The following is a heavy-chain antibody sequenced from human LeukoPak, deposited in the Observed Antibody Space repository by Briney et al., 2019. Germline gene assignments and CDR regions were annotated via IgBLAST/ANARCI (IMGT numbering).Heavy chain of an antibody. J-gene: IGHJ6*03. V-gene: IGHV4-39*01. CDR1: GGSINTYY. CDR3: ARPAPFYYYYMDV. Sequence: SETLSLTCTVSGGSINTYYWGWIRQPPGKGLEWIGSIYYSGSTYYNPSLKSRVTISVDTSKNQFSLKLSSVTAADTAVYYCARPAPFYYYYMDVWGKGTTVTVSS. CDR2: IYYSGST.